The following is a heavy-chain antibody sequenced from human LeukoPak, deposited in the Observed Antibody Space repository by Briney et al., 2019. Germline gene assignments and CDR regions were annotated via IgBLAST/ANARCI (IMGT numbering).Heavy chain of an antibody. CDR2: ITHDESAK. J-gene: IGHJ4*02. V-gene: IGHV3-30*18. CDR3: AKDHDSGSYIDY. CDR1: GFTFRGHG. D-gene: IGHD3-10*01. Sequence: GGSLRLSCVASGFTFRGHGMHWVRQAPGKGLEWVAVITHDESAKYYADSVKGRFTISRDNAKNFLYLQMNSLRAEDTALYYCAKDHDSGSYIDYWGQGTLVTVSS.